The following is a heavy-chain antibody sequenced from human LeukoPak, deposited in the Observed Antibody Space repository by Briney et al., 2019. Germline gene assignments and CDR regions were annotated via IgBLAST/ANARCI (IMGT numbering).Heavy chain of an antibody. CDR1: GFTVSSNY. V-gene: IGHV3-53*01. CDR2: IYSGGST. J-gene: IGHJ3*02. CDR3: ARVGDGYNFAFDI. D-gene: IGHD5-24*01. Sequence: GGSLRLSCAASGFTVSSNYMSWVRQAPGKGLEWVSVIYSGGSTYYADSVKGRFTISRDNSKNTLYLQMNSLRAEDTAVYYCARVGDGYNFAFDIWGQGTMATVSS.